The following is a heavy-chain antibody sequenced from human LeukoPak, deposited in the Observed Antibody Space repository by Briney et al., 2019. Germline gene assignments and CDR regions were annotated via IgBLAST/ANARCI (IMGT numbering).Heavy chain of an antibody. D-gene: IGHD4-11*01. CDR2: IYYSGST. J-gene: IGHJ6*02. V-gene: IGHV4-59*08. CDR1: GGSFSGYY. Sequence: PSETLSLTCAVYGGSFSGYYWSWIRQPPGKGLEGIGYIYYSGSTNYNPSLKSLVTLSLDTSKNQFSLKLSSVTAADTAVYYSARYSNYGRGYYGTDVWGQGTTVTVSS. CDR3: ARYSNYGRGYYGTDV.